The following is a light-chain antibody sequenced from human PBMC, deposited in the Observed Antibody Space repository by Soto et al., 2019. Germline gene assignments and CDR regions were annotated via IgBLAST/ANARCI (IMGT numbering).Light chain of an antibody. V-gene: IGKV1-9*01. CDR3: QQVTVYPST. CDR1: QGISSY. CDR2: DAS. Sequence: IQLTQSPSSLSASVGDRVTITCRASQGISSYLVWYQQKPGKAPNLLIYDASTLHSGVPSRFSGGGSGTAFTITISSLQPEDFATSYCQQVTVYPSTFGGGTKVEIK. J-gene: IGKJ4*01.